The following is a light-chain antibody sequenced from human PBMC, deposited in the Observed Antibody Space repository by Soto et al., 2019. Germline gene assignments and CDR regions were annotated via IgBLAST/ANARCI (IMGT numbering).Light chain of an antibody. Sequence: EIVFTQAPGPLSLSPGERATLSCRASQSVSSIFLAWYQQRPGQAPRLLIYAASKTAPGIPDRFSGSGSGTDFTLTISRLEPADFAVYYCQEYGTSRTLGQGTKVDIK. CDR3: QEYGTSRT. V-gene: IGKV3-20*01. CDR1: QSVSSIF. CDR2: AAS. J-gene: IGKJ1*01.